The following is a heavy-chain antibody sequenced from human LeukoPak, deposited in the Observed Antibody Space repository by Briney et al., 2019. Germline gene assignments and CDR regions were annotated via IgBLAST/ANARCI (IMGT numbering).Heavy chain of an antibody. CDR3: VKWTNYYFAL. J-gene: IGHJ2*01. CDR1: GFSLSSHG. Sequence: GGSLRLSCVVSGFSLSSHGMHWVRQAPGKGLEDVSAIRSNGISTSYANSVKGRFTVSRDDSKNTVYLQMGSLRAEDMAVYYCVKWTNYYFALWGHGTLVTVSS. V-gene: IGHV3-64*01. D-gene: IGHD2-8*01. CDR2: IRSNGIST.